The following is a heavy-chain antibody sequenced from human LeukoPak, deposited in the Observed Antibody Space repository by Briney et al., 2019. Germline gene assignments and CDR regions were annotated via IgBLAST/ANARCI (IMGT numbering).Heavy chain of an antibody. CDR3: ARESSSGTAEAFDI. Sequence: PGGSLRLSCAASGFTFSSYAMHWVRQAPGKGLEWVAVISYDGSNKYYADSVKGRFTISRDNSKNTLYLQMNSLRAEDTAVYYCARESSSGTAEAFDIWGQGTMVTVSS. J-gene: IGHJ3*02. CDR2: ISYDGSNK. CDR1: GFTFSSYA. V-gene: IGHV3-30-3*01. D-gene: IGHD1-1*01.